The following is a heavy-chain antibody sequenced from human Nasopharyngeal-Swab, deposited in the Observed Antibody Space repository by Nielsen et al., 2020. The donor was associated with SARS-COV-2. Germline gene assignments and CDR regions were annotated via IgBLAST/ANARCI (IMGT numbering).Heavy chain of an antibody. Sequence: GESLKIYCAASGFTFSSYGMHWVRQAPGKGLEWVAFIRYDGSNKYYADSVKGRFTISRDNSKNTLYLQMNSLRAEDTAVYYCAKDAGGYRSSWGQGTLVTVSS. J-gene: IGHJ4*02. D-gene: IGHD6-13*01. V-gene: IGHV3-30*02. CDR3: AKDAGGYRSS. CDR2: IRYDGSNK. CDR1: GFTFSSYG.